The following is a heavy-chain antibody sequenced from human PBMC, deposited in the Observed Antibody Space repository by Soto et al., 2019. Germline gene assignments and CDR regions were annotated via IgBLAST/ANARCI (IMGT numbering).Heavy chain of an antibody. J-gene: IGHJ4*02. V-gene: IGHV3-23*01. CDR2: ISGSGGST. CDR1: GFTFSSYA. CDR3: AKAFPSWGGAWKVRGVSTALDY. Sequence: GGSLRLSCAASGFTFSSYAMSWVRQAPGKGLEWVSAISGSGGSTYYADSVKGRFTISRDNSKNTLYLQMNSLRAEDTAVYYCAKAFPSWGGAWKVRGVSTALDYWGQGTLVTVSS. D-gene: IGHD3-10*01.